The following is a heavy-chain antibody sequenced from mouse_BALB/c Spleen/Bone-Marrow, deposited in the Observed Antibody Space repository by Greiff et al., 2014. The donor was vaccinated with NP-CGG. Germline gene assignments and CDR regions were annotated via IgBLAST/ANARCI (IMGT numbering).Heavy chain of an antibody. CDR3: TGRGRGYALDY. Sequence: EVKLEESGGGLVQPGGSMKLSCVASGFTFSNYWMNWFRQSPEKGLEWVAEIRLKSNNYALHYAKCVIGRLTISKDDSKSGVYLQMNNLRAEDTGIYYGTGRGRGYALDYWGQGTSVTVSS. CDR1: GFTFSNYW. J-gene: IGHJ4*01. CDR2: IRLKSNNYAL. V-gene: IGHV6-6*02.